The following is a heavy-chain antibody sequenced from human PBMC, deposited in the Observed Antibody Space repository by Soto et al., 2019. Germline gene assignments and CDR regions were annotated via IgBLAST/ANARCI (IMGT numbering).Heavy chain of an antibody. D-gene: IGHD3-22*01. V-gene: IGHV3-30-3*01. CDR1: GFAFSTSD. J-gene: IGHJ4*02. Sequence: GGSLRLSCAASGFAFSTSDIHWVRQAPGKGLEWVALISYDGSDKDYADSVKGRFTISRDNSRNTLFLQMNSLRAEDTAVYYCSRDYYKYYDSSGYYRSPAYWGQGTLVTVSS. CDR2: ISYDGSDK. CDR3: SRDYYKYYDSSGYYRSPAY.